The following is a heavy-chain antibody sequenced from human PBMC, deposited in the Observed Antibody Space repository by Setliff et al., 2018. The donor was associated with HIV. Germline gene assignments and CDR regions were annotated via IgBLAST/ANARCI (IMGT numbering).Heavy chain of an antibody. CDR3: ARDRGRWLQVGRDASDI. J-gene: IGHJ3*02. CDR2: IYYSGST. CDR1: GGSISSSSYY. Sequence: SETLSLTCTVSGGSISSSSYYWGWIRQPPGKGLEWIGSIYYSGSTYYNPSLKSRVTISVDTSKNQFSLKLSSVTAADTAVYYCARDRGRWLQVGRDASDIWGQGTMVTVSS. V-gene: IGHV4-39*07. D-gene: IGHD5-12*01.